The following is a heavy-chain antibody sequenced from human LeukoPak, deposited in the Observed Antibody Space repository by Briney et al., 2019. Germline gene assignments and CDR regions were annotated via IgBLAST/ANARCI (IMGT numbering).Heavy chain of an antibody. CDR3: TRESRPFCPFGY. CDR2: IAHDGTT. V-gene: IGHV4-4*02. CDR1: GCPIDNCNY. J-gene: IGHJ4*02. D-gene: IGHD3-16*01. Sequence: PSETLSLTCGVSGCPIDNCNYWRWVRQAPGEGLEWIGEIAHDGTTNYNLSLRSRVAMSLDRANNQFSLSLTSVTAADTAIYYCTRESRPFCPFGYWGQGVLVTVSS.